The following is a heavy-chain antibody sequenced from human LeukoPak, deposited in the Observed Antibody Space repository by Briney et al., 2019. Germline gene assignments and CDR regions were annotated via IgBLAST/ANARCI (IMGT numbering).Heavy chain of an antibody. Sequence: GASVKVSCKASGYTFTGYYMHWVRQAPGQGPEWMGWINPNSGGTNYAQKFQGGVTMTRDTSITTAYMELSRLSSDDTAVYYCARHPGKVTNDWYFDLWGRGTLVTVSS. CDR1: GYTFTGYY. D-gene: IGHD4-23*01. CDR2: INPNSGGT. CDR3: ARHPGKVTNDWYFDL. J-gene: IGHJ2*01. V-gene: IGHV1-2*02.